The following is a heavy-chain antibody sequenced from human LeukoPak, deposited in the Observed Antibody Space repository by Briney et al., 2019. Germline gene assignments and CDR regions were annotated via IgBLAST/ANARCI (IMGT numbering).Heavy chain of an antibody. D-gene: IGHD2-2*01. CDR1: GGSISSYY. CDR2: IYTSGST. J-gene: IGHJ4*02. Sequence: PSETLSLTCTVSGGSISSYYWSWIRQPPGKGLEWIGYIYTSGSTNYNPSLKSRVTISVDTSKNQFSLKLSSVTAADTAVYYCARVLREVDVVVPAAIDYWGQGTLVTVSS. CDR3: ARVLREVDVVVPAAIDY. V-gene: IGHV4-4*09.